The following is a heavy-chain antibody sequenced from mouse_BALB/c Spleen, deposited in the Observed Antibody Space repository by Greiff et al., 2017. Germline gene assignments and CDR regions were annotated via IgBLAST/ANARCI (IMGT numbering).Heavy chain of an antibody. V-gene: IGHV5-4*02. CDR3: ARDLYRYDGSFAY. Sequence: QLVESGGGLVKPGGSLKLSCAASGFTFSDYYMYWVRQTPEKRLEWVATISDGGSYTYYPDSVKGRFTISRDNAKNNLYLQMSSLKSEDTAMYYCARDLYRYDGSFAYWGQGTLVTVSA. CDR1: GFTFSDYY. CDR2: ISDGGSYT. J-gene: IGHJ3*01. D-gene: IGHD2-14*01.